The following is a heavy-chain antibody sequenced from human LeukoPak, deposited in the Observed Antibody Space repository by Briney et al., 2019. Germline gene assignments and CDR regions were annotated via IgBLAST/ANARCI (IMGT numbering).Heavy chain of an antibody. J-gene: IGHJ4*02. CDR1: GFTFDDYA. V-gene: IGHV3-9*03. CDR2: ISWNSGSI. CDR3: AKDIDSGFSGTPCYFDY. Sequence: GGSLRPSCAASGFTFDDYAMHWVQQAPGKGLEWVSGISWNSGSIGCADSVKGRFTISRDNAKNSLYLQMNSLRAEDMALYYCAKDIDSGFSGTPCYFDYWGQGTLVTVSS. D-gene: IGHD2/OR15-2a*01.